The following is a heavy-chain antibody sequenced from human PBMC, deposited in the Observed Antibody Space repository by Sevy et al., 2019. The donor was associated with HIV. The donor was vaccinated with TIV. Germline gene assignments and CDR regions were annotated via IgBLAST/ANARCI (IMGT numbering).Heavy chain of an antibody. CDR2: IHYGGST. CDR3: ARRGIAGSTDYFDY. V-gene: IGHV4-39*02. D-gene: IGHD1-20*01. Sequence: SETLSLTCFVSGGSISSNSYYWGWIRQPPGRELEWIGTIHYGGSTYYNPSLDIRVTLSVDTSKNHFSLKLSSLTAADEALYYCARRGIAGSTDYFDYWGQGTLVTVSS. J-gene: IGHJ4*02. CDR1: GGSISSNSYY.